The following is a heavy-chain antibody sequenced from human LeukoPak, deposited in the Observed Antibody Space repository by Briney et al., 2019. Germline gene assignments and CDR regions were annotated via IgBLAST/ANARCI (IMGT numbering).Heavy chain of an antibody. V-gene: IGHV3-15*07. CDR1: GFIFSNAW. CDR3: AKVRLFYDSKYFDY. D-gene: IGHD3-22*01. Sequence: PGGSLRLSCAASGFIFSNAWMNWVRHTPGKGLEWVGRIKNNADGGTTEYAAPVKGRFTISRDDSKNTLYLQMNSLRAEDTAVYYCAKVRLFYDSKYFDYWGQGTLVTVSS. J-gene: IGHJ4*02. CDR2: IKNNADGGTT.